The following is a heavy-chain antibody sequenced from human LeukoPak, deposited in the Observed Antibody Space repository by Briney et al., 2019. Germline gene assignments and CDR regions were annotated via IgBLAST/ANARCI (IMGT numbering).Heavy chain of an antibody. CDR3: AKGITYYSIKY. V-gene: IGHV4-34*01. CDR1: GGSFSGYY. Sequence: SETLSLTCAVYGGSFSGYYWSWIRQPPGKGLEWIGEINPSGSTNYSPSLKSRVTMSVDTSRKQFSLNLTSVTAADTAVYYCAKGITYYSIKYWGQGALVTVS. CDR2: INPSGST. J-gene: IGHJ4*02. D-gene: IGHD1-26*01.